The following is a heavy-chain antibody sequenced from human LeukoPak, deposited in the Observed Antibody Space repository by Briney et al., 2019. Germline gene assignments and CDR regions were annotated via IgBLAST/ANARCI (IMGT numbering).Heavy chain of an antibody. D-gene: IGHD1-26*01. CDR2: INPNSGGT. CDR3: ARATAGAYYDAFDI. V-gene: IGHV1-2*06. Sequence: ASVKASCKASGYTFTGYYMHWVRQAPGQGLEWMGRINPNSGGTNYAQKFQGRVTMTRDTSISTAYMELSRLRSDDTAVYYCARATAGAYYDAFDIWGQGTMVTVSS. J-gene: IGHJ3*02. CDR1: GYTFTGYY.